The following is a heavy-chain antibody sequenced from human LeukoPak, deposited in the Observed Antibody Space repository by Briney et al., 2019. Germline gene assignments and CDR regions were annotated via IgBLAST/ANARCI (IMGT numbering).Heavy chain of an antibody. J-gene: IGHJ4*02. D-gene: IGHD3-22*01. CDR2: ISSSSSYI. V-gene: IGHV3-21*01. Sequence: GGSLRLSCAASGFTFSSYSMNWVRQAPGKGLEWVSSISSSSSYIYYADSVKGRFTISRDNAKNPLYLQMNSLRAENTAVYYCAGDWLGYYDSSGRIDYWGQGTLVTVSS. CDR3: AGDWLGYYDSSGRIDY. CDR1: GFTFSSYS.